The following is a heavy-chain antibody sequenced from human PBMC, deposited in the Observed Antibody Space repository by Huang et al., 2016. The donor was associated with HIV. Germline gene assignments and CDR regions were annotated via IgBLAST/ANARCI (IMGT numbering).Heavy chain of an antibody. Sequence: QVQLVQSGAEVKRPGSSVKVSCKASGGSFSDFAINWVRQAPGQGLEWMGGVIPVMDTPVYAQKVQDRVTITADESTTTVFMELRSLRSDDTAVYYCARARAGYYEASGSSGIPFEIWGQGTIITVSS. J-gene: IGHJ3*02. CDR3: ARARAGYYEASGSSGIPFEI. V-gene: IGHV1-69*01. CDR2: VIPVMDTP. D-gene: IGHD3-16*01. CDR1: GGSFSDFA.